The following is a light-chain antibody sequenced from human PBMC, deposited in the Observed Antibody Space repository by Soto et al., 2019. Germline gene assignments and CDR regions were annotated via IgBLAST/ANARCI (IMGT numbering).Light chain of an antibody. J-gene: IGKJ1*01. CDR3: QQYNRYST. CDR2: KAS. Sequence: DIQMTQSPSTLSASVGDRVTITCRAIQSISSWLAWYQQKPGKAPKLLIYKASSLESGVPSRFSGSGSGTEFTLTIRSLQPDDFATYYCQQYNRYSTFGQGTKVEI. CDR1: QSISSW. V-gene: IGKV1-5*03.